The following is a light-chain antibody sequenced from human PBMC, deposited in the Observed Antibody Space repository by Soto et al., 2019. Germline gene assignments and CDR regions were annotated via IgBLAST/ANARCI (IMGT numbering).Light chain of an antibody. J-gene: IGKJ1*01. CDR3: QQYGGSHWT. V-gene: IGKV3-20*01. CDR2: GAS. Sequence: EIVLTQSPGTRSLSPGERATLSCRASQSVSSNYLAWYQQKPGQAPRLLIFGASSKATGIPDRFSGSGSGTDFTLTISRLEPEDFTVYYCQQYGGSHWTFGQGAKVDIK. CDR1: QSVSSNY.